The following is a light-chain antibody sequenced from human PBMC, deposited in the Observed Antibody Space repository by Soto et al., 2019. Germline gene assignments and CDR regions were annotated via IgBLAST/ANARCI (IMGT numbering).Light chain of an antibody. CDR1: QSVLYSSNNKNY. J-gene: IGKJ4*01. CDR3: QQYCSTPFT. CDR2: LAS. Sequence: DIVMTQSPDSLAVSLGERATINCKSSQSVLYSSNNKNYLAWYQQKPGQPPKLLIYLASTRESGFPARFSGSGSGTDFTLTISSVKAEDVAVYYCQQYCSTPFTFGGGTKVEIK. V-gene: IGKV4-1*01.